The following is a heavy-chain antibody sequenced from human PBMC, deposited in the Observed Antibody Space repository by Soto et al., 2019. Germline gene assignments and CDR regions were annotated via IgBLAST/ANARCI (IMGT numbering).Heavy chain of an antibody. J-gene: IGHJ4*02. D-gene: IGHD3-10*01. Sequence: QVQLVQSGAEVKKPGSSVKVSCKASGGTFSSYTISWVRQAPGQGLEWMGRIIPILGIANYAQKFQGRVTITADKSTSPADMELSSLRSDDTAVYYCAREVGSGSCVTWGQGTLVTVSS. V-gene: IGHV1-69*08. CDR3: AREVGSGSCVT. CDR1: GGTFSSYT. CDR2: IIPILGIA.